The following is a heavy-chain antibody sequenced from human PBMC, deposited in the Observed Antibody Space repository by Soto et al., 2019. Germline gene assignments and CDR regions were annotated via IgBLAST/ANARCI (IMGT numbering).Heavy chain of an antibody. Sequence: SVKVSCTASGGTFSSYAISWVRQAPGQGLEWMGRIIPILGIANYAQKFQGRVTITADKSTSTAYMELSSLRSEDTAVYYCARDIGYYYGSGSYYWFDSFWSGNPGHRLL. J-gene: IGHJ5*01. CDR1: GGTFSSYA. V-gene: IGHV1-69*04. CDR3: ARDIGYYYGSGSYYWFDS. D-gene: IGHD3-10*01. CDR2: IIPILGIA.